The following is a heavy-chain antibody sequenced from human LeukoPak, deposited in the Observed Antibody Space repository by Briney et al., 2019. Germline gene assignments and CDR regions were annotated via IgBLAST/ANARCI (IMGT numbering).Heavy chain of an antibody. D-gene: IGHD6-13*01. CDR3: VRDFPPGYSSSYDAFDI. V-gene: IGHV3-21*01. CDR2: ISPDSNYK. Sequence: NPGESLRLSCAASGFTFSTYSMNWLRLAPGKGLEWVSSISPDSNYKYYVDSVKGRFTISRDNAKSSLYLQMNSLRAEDTAVYYCVRDFPPGYSSSYDAFDIWGQGTMVTVSS. J-gene: IGHJ3*02. CDR1: GFTFSTYS.